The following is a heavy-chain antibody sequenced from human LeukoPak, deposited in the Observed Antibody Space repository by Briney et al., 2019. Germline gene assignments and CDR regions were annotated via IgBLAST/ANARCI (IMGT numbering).Heavy chain of an antibody. CDR3: ASRSYGDGWSPFDQ. J-gene: IGHJ4*02. D-gene: IGHD6-19*01. Sequence: GGSLRLSCAASGFTFSSYGMHWVRQAPGKGLEWVANIKKDGSEEFYVDSVKGRFTISRDNAKNSLYLQMNSLRAEDTAVYYCASRSYGDGWSPFDQWGQGTLVTVSS. V-gene: IGHV3-7*01. CDR1: GFTFSSYG. CDR2: IKKDGSEE.